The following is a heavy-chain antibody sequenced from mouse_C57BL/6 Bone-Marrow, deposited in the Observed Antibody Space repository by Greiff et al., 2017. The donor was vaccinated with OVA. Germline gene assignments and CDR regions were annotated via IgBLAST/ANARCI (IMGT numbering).Heavy chain of an antibody. CDR2: IYPGDGDT. D-gene: IGHD4-1*01. Sequence: VQLVESGAELVKPGASVKISCKASGYAFSGYWLNWVRQRPGKGLEWIGQIYPGDGDTNYIGNFKDQATLTADKSSSTAYMQLSSLTSEDSAVYFCASGIPFDQWGQGTSLTVSS. J-gene: IGHJ2*02. V-gene: IGHV1-80*01. CDR1: GYAFSGYW. CDR3: ASGIPFDQ.